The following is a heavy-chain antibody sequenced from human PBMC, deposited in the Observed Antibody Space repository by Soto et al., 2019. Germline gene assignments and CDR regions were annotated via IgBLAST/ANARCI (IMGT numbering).Heavy chain of an antibody. Sequence: SETLSLTCTVSGGSISSGGYYWSWIRQHPGKGLEWIGYIYYSGSTYYNPSLKSRVTISVDTSKNQFSLKLSSVTAADTAVYYCARNYVDTAMVTSNWFDPWGQGTLVTVSS. CDR2: IYYSGST. J-gene: IGHJ5*02. D-gene: IGHD5-18*01. V-gene: IGHV4-31*03. CDR3: ARNYVDTAMVTSNWFDP. CDR1: GGSISSGGYY.